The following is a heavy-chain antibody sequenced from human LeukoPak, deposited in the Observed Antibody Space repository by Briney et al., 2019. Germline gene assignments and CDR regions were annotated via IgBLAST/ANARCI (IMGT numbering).Heavy chain of an antibody. J-gene: IGHJ3*02. V-gene: IGHV1-18*01. D-gene: IGHD2-2*02. CDR3: ARGYCSSTSCYTSLAFDI. CDR1: GYTFTSYG. Sequence: ASVKVSCKASGYTFTSYGISWVRQAPGQGLEWMGWISAYNGNTNYAQKFQGRVTMTRDTSISTAYMELSRLRSDDTAVYYCARGYCSSTSCYTSLAFDIWGQGTMVTVSS. CDR2: ISAYNGNT.